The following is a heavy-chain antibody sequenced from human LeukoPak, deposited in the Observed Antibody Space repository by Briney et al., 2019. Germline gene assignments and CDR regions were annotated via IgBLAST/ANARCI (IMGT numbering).Heavy chain of an antibody. V-gene: IGHV4-39*01. CDR3: ARNNTLMMYPRGGEDKGFDY. Sequence: SETLSLTRTVSGGSISSGSYYWGWIRQPPGKGLEWIGSIYYSGSTHYNPSLKSRVTISVDTSKNEFSLKLSSVTAADTAVYYCARNNTLMMYPRGGEDKGFDYWGQGTLVTVSS. CDR1: GGSISSGSYY. CDR2: IYYSGST. D-gene: IGHD2-8*01. J-gene: IGHJ4*02.